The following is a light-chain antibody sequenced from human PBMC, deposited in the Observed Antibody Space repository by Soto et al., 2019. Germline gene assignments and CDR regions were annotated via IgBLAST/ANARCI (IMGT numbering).Light chain of an antibody. CDR3: QQYDNLPLP. V-gene: IGKV1-33*01. Sequence: DIQMTQSPSSLSASVGDRVTITCQASQDISNYLNWYQQRPGKAPKLLIYDASNLETGVPSRFSGSGSCTDFTFTISSLQPEDIATYYCQQYDNLPLPFGGGTKVDIK. CDR2: DAS. CDR1: QDISNY. J-gene: IGKJ4*01.